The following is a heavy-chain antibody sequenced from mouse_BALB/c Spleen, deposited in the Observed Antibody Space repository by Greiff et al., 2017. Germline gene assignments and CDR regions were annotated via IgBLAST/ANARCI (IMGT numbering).Heavy chain of an antibody. Sequence: VQLQQSGPELVKPGASVKIPCKASGYTFTDYNMDWVKQSHGKSLEWIGDINPNNGGTIYNQKFKGKATLTVDKSSSTAYMELRSLTSEDTAVYYCARQGLPDGLAYWGQGTLVTVSA. V-gene: IGHV1-18*01. D-gene: IGHD2-4*01. CDR2: INPNNGGT. CDR3: ARQGLPDGLAY. J-gene: IGHJ3*01. CDR1: GYTFTDYN.